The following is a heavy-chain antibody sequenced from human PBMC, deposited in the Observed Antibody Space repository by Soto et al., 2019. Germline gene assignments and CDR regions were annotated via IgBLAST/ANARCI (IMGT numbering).Heavy chain of an antibody. Sequence: GGFLRLSCAASGFTVSSNYMSWVRQAPGKGLEWVSVIYSGGSTYYADSVKGRFTISRDNSKNTLYLEMNSLRAEDTAMYYCAKGSSGGRPYYFDYRGQGTLVTVSS. J-gene: IGHJ4*02. CDR2: IYSGGST. D-gene: IGHD2-15*01. CDR1: GFTVSSNY. V-gene: IGHV3-53*01. CDR3: AKGSSGGRPYYFDY.